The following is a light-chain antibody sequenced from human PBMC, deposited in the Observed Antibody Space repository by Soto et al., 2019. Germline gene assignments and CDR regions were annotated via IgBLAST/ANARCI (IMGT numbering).Light chain of an antibody. CDR1: SSNIGSNT. J-gene: IGLJ2*01. V-gene: IGLV1-44*01. CDR3: AAWDDSLNGVV. Sequence: QSVLTQPPSASGTPGRRVNIACSGSSSNIGSNTVNWYQQLPGTAPQLLIYSNNQRPSGVPDRFSGSKSGTSASLAISGLHSEDEADYYCAAWDDSLNGVVFGGGTKLTVL. CDR2: SNN.